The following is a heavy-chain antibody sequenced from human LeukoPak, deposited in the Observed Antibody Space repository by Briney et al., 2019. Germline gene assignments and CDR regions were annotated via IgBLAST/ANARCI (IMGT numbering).Heavy chain of an antibody. J-gene: IGHJ4*02. D-gene: IGHD1-1*01. Sequence: PGGSLRLSCAVSGFTFSSYWMSWVRQTPGRGLEWVSNIKENGGKKNYVDSVKGRFTISRDNAKNSLYLQMNSLRAEDTTVYYCARAPERGTVDYWGRGTLVTVYS. CDR1: GFTFSSYW. V-gene: IGHV3-7*04. CDR3: ARAPERGTVDY. CDR2: IKENGGKK.